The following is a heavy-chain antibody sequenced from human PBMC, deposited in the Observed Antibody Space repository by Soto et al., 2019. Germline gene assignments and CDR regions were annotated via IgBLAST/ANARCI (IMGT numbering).Heavy chain of an antibody. CDR2: IDPSDSYT. D-gene: IGHD1-26*01. J-gene: IGHJ6*02. CDR3: ASGGSYYDYYYAMDV. CDR1: GYSFTSYW. Sequence: GESLKISCKGSGYSFTSYWISWVRQMPGKGLEWMGRIDPSDSYTNYSPSFQGHVTISADKSISTAYLQWSSLKASDTAMYYCASGGSYYDYYYAMDVWGQGTTVTLAS. V-gene: IGHV5-10-1*01.